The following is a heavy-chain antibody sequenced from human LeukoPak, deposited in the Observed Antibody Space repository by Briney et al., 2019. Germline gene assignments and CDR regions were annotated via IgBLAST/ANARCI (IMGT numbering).Heavy chain of an antibody. CDR1: GLSLNNYA. CDR2: IKQDGSEK. J-gene: IGHJ3*02. D-gene: IGHD3-10*01. CDR3: ARGVPQDI. Sequence: PGGSLRLSCTASGLSLNNYAMSWVRQAPGKGLEWVANIKQDGSEKYYVDSVKGRFTISRDNAKNSLYLQMNSLRAEDTAVYYCARGVPQDIWGQGTMVTVSS. V-gene: IGHV3-7*01.